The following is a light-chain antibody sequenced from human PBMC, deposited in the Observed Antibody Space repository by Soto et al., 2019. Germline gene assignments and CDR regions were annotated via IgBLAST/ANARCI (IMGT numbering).Light chain of an antibody. J-gene: IGLJ1*01. Sequence: QSALTQPPSASGSPGQSVTISCTGTSNDVGGYKYVSWYQQHPGKAPKLIISEVSKRPSGVPDRFSGSKSGNTASLTVSGLQVEDEADYYCSSYAGSKNPYVFGTGTKLTVL. CDR3: SSYAGSKNPYV. CDR2: EVS. CDR1: SNDVGGYKY. V-gene: IGLV2-8*01.